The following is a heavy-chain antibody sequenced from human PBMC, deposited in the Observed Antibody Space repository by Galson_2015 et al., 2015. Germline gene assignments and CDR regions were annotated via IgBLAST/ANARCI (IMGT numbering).Heavy chain of an antibody. Sequence: SVKVSCKASGYTFTSYGISWVRQAPGQGLEWMGWISAYNGNTNYAQKLQGRVTTTTDTSTSTAYMELRSLRSDDTAVYYCAGDVEMAPHGAFDIWGQGTMVTVSS. V-gene: IGHV1-18*01. D-gene: IGHD5-24*01. CDR3: AGDVEMAPHGAFDI. J-gene: IGHJ3*02. CDR1: GYTFTSYG. CDR2: ISAYNGNT.